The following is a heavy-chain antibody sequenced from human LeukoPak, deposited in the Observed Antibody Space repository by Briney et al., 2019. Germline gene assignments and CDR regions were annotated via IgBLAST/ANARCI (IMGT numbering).Heavy chain of an antibody. J-gene: IGHJ4*02. CDR1: GFTFSREA. Sequence: PGGSLRLFCAAFGFTFSREAVSWVGQAAGKGLEWVSAISGSGGSTYYADSVKGRFTISRDNAKNTLYLQMNSLRAEDTAVYYCVRGPFDYWGQGTLVTVSS. CDR2: ISGSGGST. V-gene: IGHV3-23*01. CDR3: VRGPFDY.